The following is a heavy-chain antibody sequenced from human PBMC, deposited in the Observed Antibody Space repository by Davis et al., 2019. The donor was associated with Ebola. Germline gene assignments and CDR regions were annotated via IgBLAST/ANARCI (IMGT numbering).Heavy chain of an antibody. Sequence: MPSETLSLTCTVSGGSISSGDYYWSWIRQPPGKGLEWIGYIYYSGSTYYNPSLKSRVTISVDTSKNQFSLKLSSVTAADTAVYYCARAHYGDRIDYWGQGTLVTVSS. J-gene: IGHJ4*02. CDR3: ARAHYGDRIDY. CDR2: IYYSGST. D-gene: IGHD4-17*01. V-gene: IGHV4-30-4*02. CDR1: GGSISSGDYY.